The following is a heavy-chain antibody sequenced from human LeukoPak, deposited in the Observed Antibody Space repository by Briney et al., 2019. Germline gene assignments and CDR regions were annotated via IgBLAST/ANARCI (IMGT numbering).Heavy chain of an antibody. CDR3: ANGNRCTSPNCLGYYYFYMDV. Sequence: GGSLRLSCAASGFTFSSYSMNWVRQAPGRGLEWVSGFSGSGGTTHYADSVKGRFTISRDNSKNTLYLQMNSRRAEDTAVYYCANGNRCTSPNCLGYYYFYMDVWGKGTTVTVSS. J-gene: IGHJ6*03. CDR1: GFTFSSYS. V-gene: IGHV3-23*01. D-gene: IGHD2-8*01. CDR2: FSGSGGTT.